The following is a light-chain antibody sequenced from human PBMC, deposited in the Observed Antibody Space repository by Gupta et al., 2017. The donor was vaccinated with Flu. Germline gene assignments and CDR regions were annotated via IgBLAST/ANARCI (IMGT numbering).Light chain of an antibody. CDR2: DKA. CDR3: LGRSKWRRLT. J-gene: IGKJ4*01. V-gene: IGKV3-11*01. CDR1: QSVTTF. Sequence: ELVLTQSPATLSLSPGERATLSCRASQSVTTFIAWYQHKPGQPPRLLMYDKAHRASGFPARLTGSGSGTDLNLTISSIEPEGFEVYYCLGRSKWRRLTFGGGTRVEI.